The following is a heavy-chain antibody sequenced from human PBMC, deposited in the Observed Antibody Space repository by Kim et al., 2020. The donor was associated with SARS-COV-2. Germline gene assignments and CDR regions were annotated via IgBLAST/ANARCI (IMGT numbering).Heavy chain of an antibody. CDR3: ARDLGDYGSGSSWFDP. V-gene: IGHV3-30*01. Sequence: VEGRFTISRDNSKNTLYLQMNSLRAEDTAVYYCARDLGDYGSGSSWFDPWGQGTLVTVSS. D-gene: IGHD3-10*01. J-gene: IGHJ5*02.